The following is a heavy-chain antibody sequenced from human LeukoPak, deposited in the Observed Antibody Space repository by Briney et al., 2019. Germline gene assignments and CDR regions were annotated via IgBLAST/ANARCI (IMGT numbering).Heavy chain of an antibody. V-gene: IGHV1-18*01. CDR2: ISAYNGNT. J-gene: IGHJ4*02. Sequence: GASVKVSCKASGYTFTSYGISWVRQAPGQGLEWMGWISAYNGNTNYAQKLQGRVTMTTDTSTSTAYMELKSLRSDDTAVYYCARRAEVSPSIVWGSYRDDDDFDYWGQGTLVTVSS. CDR1: GYTFTSYG. CDR3: ARRAEVSPSIVWGSYRDDDDFDY. D-gene: IGHD3-16*02.